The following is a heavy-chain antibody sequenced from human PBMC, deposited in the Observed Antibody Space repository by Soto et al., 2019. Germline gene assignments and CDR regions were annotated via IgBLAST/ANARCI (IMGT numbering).Heavy chain of an antibody. Sequence: GGFLRLSCAASGFTFSSYSMSWVRQAPGKGLEWVSIVYSDGSTYYADSVKGRFTISRDNSKNTLYLQMNSLRVEDTAMYYCARDPDYYYDHWGQGTLVTVSS. CDR3: ARDPDYYYDH. J-gene: IGHJ4*02. CDR1: GFTFSSYS. D-gene: IGHD3-22*01. CDR2: VYSDGST. V-gene: IGHV3-66*01.